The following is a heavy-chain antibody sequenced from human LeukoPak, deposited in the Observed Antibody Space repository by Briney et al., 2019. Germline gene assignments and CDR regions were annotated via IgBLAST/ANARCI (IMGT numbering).Heavy chain of an antibody. J-gene: IGHJ3*02. CDR3: AREGHGSSWPNDAFDI. CDR2: ISYTGGST. Sequence: GGSLRLSCAASGFTFSNSAMGWVRQAPGKGLEWVSPISYTGGSTYYTDSVKGRFTISRDNSKNTLYLQMNSLRAEDTAVYYCAREGHGSSWPNDAFDIWGQGTMVTVSS. CDR1: GFTFSNSA. V-gene: IGHV3-23*01. D-gene: IGHD6-13*01.